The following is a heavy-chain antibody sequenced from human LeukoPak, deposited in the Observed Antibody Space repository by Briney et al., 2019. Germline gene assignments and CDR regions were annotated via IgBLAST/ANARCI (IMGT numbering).Heavy chain of an antibody. Sequence: PSETLSLTCTVSGASFSSGDQYWNWIRQSPGKGLEWIGSIHPSGRLYNNPSLESRVTISIDTSKNQFSLKLSSVTAADTAVYYCARGGAYSSGWYAGIRPNMDVWGKGTTVTVSS. D-gene: IGHD6-19*01. CDR3: ARGGAYSSGWYAGIRPNMDV. J-gene: IGHJ6*03. CDR2: IHPSGRL. V-gene: IGHV4-31*03. CDR1: GASFSSGDQY.